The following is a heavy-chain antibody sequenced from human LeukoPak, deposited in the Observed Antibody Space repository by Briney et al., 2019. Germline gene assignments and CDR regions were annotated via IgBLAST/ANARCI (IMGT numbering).Heavy chain of an antibody. CDR1: GGSISSHY. CDR3: ARVFFAGTTWWFDP. Sequence: PSETLSLTCTVSGGSISSHYWSWIRQPPGKGLEWIGYIYYSGSTNYNPPLKSRVTISVDTSKSQFSLKLSSVTAADTAVYYCARVFFAGTTWWFDPWGQGTLVTVSS. J-gene: IGHJ5*02. V-gene: IGHV4-59*11. D-gene: IGHD1-7*01. CDR2: IYYSGST.